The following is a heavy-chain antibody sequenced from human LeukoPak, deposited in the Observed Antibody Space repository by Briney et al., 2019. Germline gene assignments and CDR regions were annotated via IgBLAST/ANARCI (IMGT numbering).Heavy chain of an antibody. D-gene: IGHD3-3*01. CDR1: GFTFNSYA. CDR3: AKAARNRRIYDVFDK. Sequence: GGSLRLSCAASGFTFNSYAMRWVRQAPGKGLEWVSAISGGGGSTYYADSVKGRFTISTDNSKSTLFLQMNSLRAEDTAVYYCAKAARNRRIYDVFDKWGQGTLVTVSP. CDR2: ISGGGGST. V-gene: IGHV3-23*01. J-gene: IGHJ4*02.